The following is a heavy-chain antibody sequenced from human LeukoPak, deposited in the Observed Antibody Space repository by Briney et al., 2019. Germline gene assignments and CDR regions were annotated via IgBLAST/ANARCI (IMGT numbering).Heavy chain of an antibody. CDR1: GYTFTSYY. Sequence: ASVKVSCKASGYTFTSYYMDWVRHAPGQGLEWMGIINPNGGSTTYAQKFQGRVTMTRDTSTSTVYMELSSLKSEDTAVYYCAREITTSITPDYWGQGTLVTVSS. D-gene: IGHD1-14*01. CDR3: AREITTSITPDY. CDR2: INPNGGST. V-gene: IGHV1-46*01. J-gene: IGHJ4*02.